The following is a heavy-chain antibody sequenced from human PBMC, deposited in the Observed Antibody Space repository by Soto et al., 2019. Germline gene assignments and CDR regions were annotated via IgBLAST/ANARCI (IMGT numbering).Heavy chain of an antibody. CDR3: ARGYSYTYYYYYYYMHV. D-gene: IGHD5-18*01. Sequence: SETLSLTCAVYGGSFSGYYWSWIRQPPGKGLEWIGEINHSGSTNYNPSLKSRVTISVDTSKNQFSLKLSSVTAADTAVYYCARGYSYTYYYYYYYMHVWGKGTTVT. CDR2: INHSGST. J-gene: IGHJ6*03. V-gene: IGHV4-34*01. CDR1: GGSFSGYY.